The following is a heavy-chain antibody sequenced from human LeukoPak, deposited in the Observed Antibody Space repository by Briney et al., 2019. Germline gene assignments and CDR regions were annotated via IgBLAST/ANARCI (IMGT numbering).Heavy chain of an antibody. Sequence: GGSLRLSCAASGFTFSSYSMNWLRQAPGKGLEWVSYISSSSSTIYYADSVKGRFTISRDNAKNSLYLQMNSLRDEDTAVYYCASTYSSGWYSAWYFDYWGQGTLVTVSS. CDR1: GFTFSSYS. D-gene: IGHD6-19*01. J-gene: IGHJ4*02. CDR2: ISSSSSTI. V-gene: IGHV3-48*02. CDR3: ASTYSSGWYSAWYFDY.